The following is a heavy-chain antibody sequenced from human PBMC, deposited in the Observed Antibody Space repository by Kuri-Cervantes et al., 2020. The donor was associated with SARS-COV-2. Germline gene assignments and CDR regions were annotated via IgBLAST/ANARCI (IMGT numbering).Heavy chain of an antibody. D-gene: IGHD6-13*01. Sequence: GGSLRLSCAASGFTFSSYSMNWVRQAPGKGLEWVANIKQDGSEKYYVDSVKGRFTISRDNAKNSLYLQMNSLRAEDTAVYYCARGRRIAAAGRSLKYYYYMDVWGKGTTVTVSS. V-gene: IGHV3-7*01. CDR2: IKQDGSEK. J-gene: IGHJ6*03. CDR3: ARGRRIAAAGRSLKYYYYMDV. CDR1: GFTFSSYS.